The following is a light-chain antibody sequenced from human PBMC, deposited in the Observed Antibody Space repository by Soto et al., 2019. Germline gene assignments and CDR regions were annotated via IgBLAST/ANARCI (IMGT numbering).Light chain of an antibody. CDR1: SSNVGSNY. J-gene: IGLJ3*02. Sequence: LTQPPSASGTPGQRVTISCSGSSSNVGSNYVYWYQQVPGTAPILLMHWDGQRPSGVPDRFSGSKSGTSASLAISGLRSEDEADYYCAAWDDSLSGVVFGGGTKLTVL. CDR3: AAWDDSLSGVV. V-gene: IGLV1-47*01. CDR2: WDG.